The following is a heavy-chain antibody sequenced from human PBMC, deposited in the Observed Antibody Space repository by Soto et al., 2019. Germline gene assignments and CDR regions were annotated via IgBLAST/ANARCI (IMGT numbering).Heavy chain of an antibody. CDR3: ARGVVGATTAGLFDY. J-gene: IGHJ4*02. D-gene: IGHD1-26*01. Sequence: QVQLQQWGAGLLKPSETLSLTCAVSGGSFSGYDWSWIRQSPGKGLEWVGEINHSGSTNYNPSLKSRVTMSVDTSKNQFSLKLSSVTAADTAVYYCARGVVGATTAGLFDYWGQGTLVTVSS. CDR2: INHSGST. V-gene: IGHV4-34*01. CDR1: GGSFSGYD.